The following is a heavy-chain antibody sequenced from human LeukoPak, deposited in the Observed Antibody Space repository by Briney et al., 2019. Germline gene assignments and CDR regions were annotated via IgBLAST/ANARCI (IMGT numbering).Heavy chain of an antibody. V-gene: IGHV3-30*18. CDR1: GFTFNSYS. CDR3: AKFGYSGYDS. J-gene: IGHJ4*02. CDR2: ISYDGSNK. Sequence: PGGSLRLSCEASGFTFNSYSMHWVRQAPGKGLEWVAVISYDGSNKYYADSVKGRFTISRDNSKNTLYLQMNSLRAEDTAVYYCAKFGYSGYDSWGQGTLVTVSS. D-gene: IGHD5-12*01.